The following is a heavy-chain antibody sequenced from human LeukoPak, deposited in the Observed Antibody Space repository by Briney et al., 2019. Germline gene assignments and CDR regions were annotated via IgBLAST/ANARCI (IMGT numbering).Heavy chain of an antibody. J-gene: IGHJ4*02. CDR2: IYHSGST. CDR1: GGSISSGGYS. D-gene: IGHD1-20*01. CDR3: ARDRGITGTETTAGRYYFDY. Sequence: SQTLSLACAVSGGSISSGGYSWSWIRQPPGKGLEWIGYIYHSGSTYYNPSLKSRVTISVDRSKNQFSLKLSSVTAADTAVYYCARDRGITGTETTAGRYYFDYWGQGTLVTVSS. V-gene: IGHV4-30-2*01.